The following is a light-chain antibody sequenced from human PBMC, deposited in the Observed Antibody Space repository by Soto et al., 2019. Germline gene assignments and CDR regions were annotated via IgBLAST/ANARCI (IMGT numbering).Light chain of an antibody. Sequence: EIVLTQSPGTLSLSPGERATLSCRASQSVSSTYLGWYQQKPGQAPRLLIYGASNRATGIPDRFSGSGSGTDFTLTISRLEPEDFAVYYCQQYSSSPLTFGGGTKVDIK. V-gene: IGKV3-20*01. CDR3: QQYSSSPLT. CDR1: QSVSSTY. CDR2: GAS. J-gene: IGKJ4*01.